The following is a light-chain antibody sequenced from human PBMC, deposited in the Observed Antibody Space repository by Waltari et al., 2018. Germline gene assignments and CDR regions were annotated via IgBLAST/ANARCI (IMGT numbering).Light chain of an antibody. CDR1: SGSIASNY. CDR2: EDN. Sequence: NFMLTQPHSVSESPGKTVTISCTRSSGSIASNYVQWYQQRPGSAPTTVIYEDNQRPSGVPDRFSGSIDSSSNSASLTISGLKTEDEADYYCQSYDSNHRDVVFGGGTKLTVL. V-gene: IGLV6-57*03. J-gene: IGLJ2*01. CDR3: QSYDSNHRDVV.